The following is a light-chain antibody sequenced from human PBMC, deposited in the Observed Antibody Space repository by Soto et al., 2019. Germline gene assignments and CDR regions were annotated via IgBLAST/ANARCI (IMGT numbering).Light chain of an antibody. V-gene: IGKV3-20*01. CDR3: QHYVSSPLT. J-gene: IGKJ4*01. CDR2: AAS. CDR1: QILSGTY. Sequence: PGESATLSCRASQILSGTYLAWYQQKLGQSPRLLIYAASTRATGVPDRFSGSGSGTDFILTISRLEPEDFAVYYCQHYVSSPLTFGGGTKVEIK.